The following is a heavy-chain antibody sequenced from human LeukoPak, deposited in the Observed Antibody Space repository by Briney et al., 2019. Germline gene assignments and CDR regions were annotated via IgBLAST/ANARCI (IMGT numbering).Heavy chain of an antibody. Sequence: SETLSLTCAVYGGSFSGYYWSWIRQPPGKGLEWIGEINHSGSTNYNPSLKSRVTISVDTSKTQFSLKLSSVTAADTAVYYCARVGRFLNWFDPWGQGTLVTVSS. CDR2: INHSGST. CDR3: ARVGRFLNWFDP. V-gene: IGHV4-34*01. J-gene: IGHJ5*02. D-gene: IGHD3-3*01. CDR1: GGSFSGYY.